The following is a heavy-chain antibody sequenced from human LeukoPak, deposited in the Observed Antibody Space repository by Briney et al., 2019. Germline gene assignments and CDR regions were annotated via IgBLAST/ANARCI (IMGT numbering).Heavy chain of an antibody. J-gene: IGHJ5*02. D-gene: IGHD1-20*01. CDR2: IYYSGST. V-gene: IGHV4-39*07. CDR1: GGSISSSSYY. CDR3: ARFNWNLEDNWFDP. Sequence: PSETLSLTCTVSGGSISSSSYYWGWIRQPPGKGLEWIGSIYYSGSTYYNPSLKGRVTISVDTSKNQFSLKLSSVTAADTAVYYCARFNWNLEDNWFDPWGQGTLVTVSS.